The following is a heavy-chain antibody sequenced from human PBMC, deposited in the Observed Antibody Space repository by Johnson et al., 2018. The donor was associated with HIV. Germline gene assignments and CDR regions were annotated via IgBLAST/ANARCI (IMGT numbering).Heavy chain of an antibody. Sequence: QVQLVESGGGVVQPGRSLRLSCAASGFTFSSYGMHWVRQAPGKGLEWVAVISYDGSNKYYADSVKGRFTISRDNAKNSLYLQMNSLRAEDTAVYYCTTEGYLVGATPRAFDIWGQGTIVTVSS. D-gene: IGHD1-26*01. J-gene: IGHJ3*02. CDR3: TTEGYLVGATPRAFDI. V-gene: IGHV3-30*03. CDR2: ISYDGSNK. CDR1: GFTFSSYG.